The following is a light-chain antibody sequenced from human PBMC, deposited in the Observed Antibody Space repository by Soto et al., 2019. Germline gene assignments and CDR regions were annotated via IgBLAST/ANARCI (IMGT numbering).Light chain of an antibody. V-gene: IGKV3-20*01. Sequence: ETVLTQTSGALALAPGERATLSCRTSLRVSNNYLAWYQQKPGQAPRILIYGASSRATGIPDRFRGSGSGTDFAFTIIRLEPEDFAVCYWQQYRSRWTFGQVTKVDIK. CDR2: GAS. CDR3: QQYRSRWT. J-gene: IGKJ1*01. CDR1: LRVSNNY.